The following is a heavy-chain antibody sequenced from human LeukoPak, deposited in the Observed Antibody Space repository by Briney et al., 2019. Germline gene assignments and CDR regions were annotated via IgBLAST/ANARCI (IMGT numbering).Heavy chain of an antibody. CDR2: IKQDGSEK. Sequence: GSLSLSCAASGFTFSSYWMSWVRQPPGKGLEWVANIKQDGSEKYYVDSVKGRFTISRDNAKNSLYLQMNSLRAEDTAVYYCARDIVATIFDYWGQGTLVTVSS. CDR3: ARDIVATIFDY. V-gene: IGHV3-7*01. D-gene: IGHD5-12*01. CDR1: GFTFSSYW. J-gene: IGHJ4*02.